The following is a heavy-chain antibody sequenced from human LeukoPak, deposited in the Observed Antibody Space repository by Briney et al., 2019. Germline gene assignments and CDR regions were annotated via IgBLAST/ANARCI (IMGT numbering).Heavy chain of an antibody. D-gene: IGHD2-2*01. J-gene: IGHJ4*02. V-gene: IGHV4-4*02. Sequence: SETLSLTCAVSGGSISSSNWWSWVRQSPGKGLEWIGEIYHSGSTNYNPSLKSRVTISVDKSKNQLSLKLTSVTAADTAMYHCARDYCSSTSCYSALDYWGQGTLVTVSS. CDR2: IYHSGST. CDR3: ARDYCSSTSCYSALDY. CDR1: GGSISSSNW.